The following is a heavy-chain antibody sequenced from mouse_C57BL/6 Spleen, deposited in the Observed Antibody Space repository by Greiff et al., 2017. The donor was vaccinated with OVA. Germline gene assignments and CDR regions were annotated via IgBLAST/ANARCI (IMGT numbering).Heavy chain of an antibody. J-gene: IGHJ3*01. CDR1: GYSITSGYD. Sequence: VQLKESGPGMVKPSQSLSLTCTVTGYSITSGYDWHWIRHFPGNKLEWMGYISYSGSTNYNPSLKSRISITHDTSKNHFFLKLNSVTTEDTATYYCARRDYGSSSWFAYWGQGTLVTVSA. CDR2: ISYSGST. V-gene: IGHV3-1*01. D-gene: IGHD1-1*01. CDR3: ARRDYGSSSWFAY.